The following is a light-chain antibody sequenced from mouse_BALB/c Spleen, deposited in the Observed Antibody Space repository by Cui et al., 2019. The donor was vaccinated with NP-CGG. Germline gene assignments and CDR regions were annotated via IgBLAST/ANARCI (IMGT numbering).Light chain of an antibody. CDR1: TGAVIISNY. J-gene: IGLJ1*01. V-gene: IGLV1*01. CDR3: ALWYSNHWV. CDR2: GTN. Sequence: QAVVTQESELTTSPGETVTLTCRSSTGAVIISNYANWVQEKPDHVFTGLIGGTNNRAPGVPARFSGSRIGDKAALTITGAQTEDEAIYFCALWYSNHWVFGGGTKLTVL.